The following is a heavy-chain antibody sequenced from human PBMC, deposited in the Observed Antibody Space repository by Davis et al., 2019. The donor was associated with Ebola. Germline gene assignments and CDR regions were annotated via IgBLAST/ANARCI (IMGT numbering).Heavy chain of an antibody. Sequence: GESLKISCKGSGYSFTSYWISWVRQMPGKGLEWMGTIAPSDSYTNYSPSFQGHVTFSADKSISTAYLQWSSLKASDTAMYYCARGFGDTLRFSYWGQGTLVTVSS. V-gene: IGHV5-10-1*01. CDR3: ARGFGDTLRFSY. J-gene: IGHJ4*02. CDR2: IAPSDSYT. CDR1: GYSFTSYW. D-gene: IGHD3-10*01.